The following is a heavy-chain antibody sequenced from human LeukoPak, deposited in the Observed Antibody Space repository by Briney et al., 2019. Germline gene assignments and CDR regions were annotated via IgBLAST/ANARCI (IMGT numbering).Heavy chain of an antibody. CDR3: ARDQEGFDY. CDR1: GYTFTNNY. V-gene: IGHV1-46*01. Sequence: ASVKVYCKASGYTFTNNYLHWVRQAPGQGLEWMGMIYPRDGSTSYAQNFQGRVTVTRDTSTTTVHMELRGLRSEDTAVYYCARDQEGFDYWGQGTVVTVSS. CDR2: IYPRDGST. J-gene: IGHJ4*02.